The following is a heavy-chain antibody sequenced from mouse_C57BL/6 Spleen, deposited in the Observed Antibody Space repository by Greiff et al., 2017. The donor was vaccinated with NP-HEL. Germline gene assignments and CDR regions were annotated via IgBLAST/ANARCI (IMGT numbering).Heavy chain of an antibody. CDR1: GYTFTDYY. V-gene: IGHV1-76*01. J-gene: IGHJ4*01. CDR3: ARYDGYYHYAMDY. CDR2: IYPGSGNT. D-gene: IGHD2-3*01. Sequence: QVQLQQSGAELVRPGASVKLSCKASGYTFTDYYINWVKQRPGQGLEWIARIYPGSGNTYYNEKFKGKATLTAEKSSSTAYMQLSSLTSEDSAVYFCARYDGYYHYAMDYWGQGTSVTVSS.